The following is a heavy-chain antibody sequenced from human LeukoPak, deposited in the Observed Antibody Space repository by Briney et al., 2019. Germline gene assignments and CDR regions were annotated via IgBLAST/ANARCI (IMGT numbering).Heavy chain of an antibody. J-gene: IGHJ4*02. D-gene: IGHD3-9*01. Sequence: GRSLRLSCAASGFTFDDYAMHWVRQAPGKGLEWVAVISYDGSNKYYADSVKGRFTISRDNSKNTLYLQMNSLRAEDTAVYYCAKEILTGYYNPDYWGQGTLVTVSS. CDR1: GFTFDDYA. CDR3: AKEILTGYYNPDY. V-gene: IGHV3-30*18. CDR2: ISYDGSNK.